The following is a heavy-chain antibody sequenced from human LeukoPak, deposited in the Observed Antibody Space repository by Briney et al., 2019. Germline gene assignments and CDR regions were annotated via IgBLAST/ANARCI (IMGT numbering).Heavy chain of an antibody. Sequence: GGSLRLSCAASGFTFSSYEMNWVRQAPGKGLEWISYISASGTITHYADSVEGRFTISRDNAKNSLYLQMNSLRAEDTAVYYCARVAGSFDYWGQGTLVTVSS. CDR1: GFTFSSYE. CDR2: ISASGTIT. D-gene: IGHD6-19*01. J-gene: IGHJ4*02. V-gene: IGHV3-48*03. CDR3: ARVAGSFDY.